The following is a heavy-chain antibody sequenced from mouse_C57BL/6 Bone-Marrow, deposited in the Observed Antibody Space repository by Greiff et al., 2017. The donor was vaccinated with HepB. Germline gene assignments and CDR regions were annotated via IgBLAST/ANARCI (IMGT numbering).Heavy chain of an antibody. Sequence: VQVVESGPELVKPGASVKISCKASGYAFSSSWMNWVKQRPGKGLEWIGRIYPGDGDTNYNGKLKGKATLTADKSSSTAYMQLSSLTSEDSAVYFCARHGYYVFDYWGQGTTLTVSS. J-gene: IGHJ2*01. CDR2: IYPGDGDT. D-gene: IGHD2-3*01. CDR1: GYAFSSSW. V-gene: IGHV1-82*01. CDR3: ARHGYYVFDY.